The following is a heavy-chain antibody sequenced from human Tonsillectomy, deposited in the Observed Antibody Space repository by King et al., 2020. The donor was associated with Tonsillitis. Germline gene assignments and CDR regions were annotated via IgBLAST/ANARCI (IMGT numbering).Heavy chain of an antibody. J-gene: IGHJ4*02. CDR2: ILYDGGNK. V-gene: IGHV3-30*01. CDR1: GFIFSGYA. CDR3: ARDPVGGAGY. Sequence: VQLVESGGTVVQPGRSLRLSCAASGFIFSGYAMHWVRQAPGKGLEWVAVILYDGGNKFYADSVKGRFTISRDNSKNMLYLQMNNLKPEDTAVYYCARDPVGGAGYWGQGTLVTLSS. D-gene: IGHD3-16*01.